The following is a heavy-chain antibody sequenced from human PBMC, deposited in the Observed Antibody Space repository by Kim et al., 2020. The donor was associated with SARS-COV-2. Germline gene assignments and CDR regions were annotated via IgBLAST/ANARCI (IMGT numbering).Heavy chain of an antibody. CDR3: AKVILRSHIVVVPAAIDY. D-gene: IGHD2-2*01. J-gene: IGHJ4*02. V-gene: IGHV3-30*02. Sequence: GRFTISRNNSKNTLYLQMNSLRAEDTAVYYCAKVILRSHIVVVPAAIDYWGQGTLVTVSS.